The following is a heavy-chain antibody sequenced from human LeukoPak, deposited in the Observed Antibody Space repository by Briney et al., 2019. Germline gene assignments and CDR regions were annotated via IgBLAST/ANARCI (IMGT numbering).Heavy chain of an antibody. V-gene: IGHV3-23*01. CDR2: ISGSGGST. CDR1: GFTFSSYA. Sequence: GGSLRLSCAASGFTFSSYAMSWVRQAPGKGLEWVSAISGSGGSTYYADSVKGRFTISRDNSKNTLYLHMNSLRAEDTAVYYCATWSGSYPNYYYYYYMDVWGKGTTVTVSS. D-gene: IGHD1-26*01. J-gene: IGHJ6*03. CDR3: ATWSGSYPNYYYYYYMDV.